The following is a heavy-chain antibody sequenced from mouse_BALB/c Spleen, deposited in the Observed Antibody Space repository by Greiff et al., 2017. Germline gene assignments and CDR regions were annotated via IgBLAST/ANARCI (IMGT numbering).Heavy chain of an antibody. Sequence: VQLQESGPGLVAPSQSLSITCTVSGFSLTGYGVNWVRQPPGKGLEWLGMIWGDGSTDYNSALKSRLSISKDNSKSQVFLKMNSLQTDDTARYYCAREYGNYEAWFAYWGQGTLVTVSA. CDR1: GFSLTGYG. D-gene: IGHD2-1*01. V-gene: IGHV2-6-7*02. CDR2: IWGDGST. J-gene: IGHJ3*01. CDR3: AREYGNYEAWFAY.